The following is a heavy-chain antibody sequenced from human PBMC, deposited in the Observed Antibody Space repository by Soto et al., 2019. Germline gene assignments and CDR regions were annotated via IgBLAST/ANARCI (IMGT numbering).Heavy chain of an antibody. CDR3: ATDPLRYFDWSS. D-gene: IGHD3-9*01. J-gene: IGHJ3*01. V-gene: IGHV1-24*01. Sequence: ASVKVSCKVSGYVLAELSMHLVRQAPGKGLEWMGGFDPQHGGTIYAQKFQGRVTMTEDTSTDTAYMELSSLRSDDTAVYYCATDPLRYFDWSSWGQGTMVTVSS. CDR1: GYVLAELS. CDR2: FDPQHGGT.